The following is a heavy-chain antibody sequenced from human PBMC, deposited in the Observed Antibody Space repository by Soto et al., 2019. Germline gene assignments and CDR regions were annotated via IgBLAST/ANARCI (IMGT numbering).Heavy chain of an antibody. D-gene: IGHD6-13*01. Sequence: GASVKVSCKASGGTFSSYAISWVRQAPGQGLEWMGGIIPIFGTANYAQKFQGRVTITADESTSTAYMELSSLRSEDTAVYYCARGYGYSSSFVYYYGMDVWGQGTTVTVSS. CDR2: IIPIFGTA. CDR3: ARGYGYSSSFVYYYGMDV. V-gene: IGHV1-69*13. J-gene: IGHJ6*02. CDR1: GGTFSSYA.